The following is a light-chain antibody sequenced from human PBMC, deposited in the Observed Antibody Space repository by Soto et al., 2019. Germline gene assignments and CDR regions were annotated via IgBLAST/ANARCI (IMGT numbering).Light chain of an antibody. Sequence: QSALTQPASVSGSPGQSITISCTGTSSDVGGYKYVYWYQHPPGKAPKLMIYEVSNRPSGVSNLFSGSNSGSTASLTISGLQAEDEADYHCSSYTSSGTWVFGGGTKLTVL. CDR2: EVS. J-gene: IGLJ3*02. CDR3: SSYTSSGTWV. V-gene: IGLV2-14*01. CDR1: SSDVGGYKY.